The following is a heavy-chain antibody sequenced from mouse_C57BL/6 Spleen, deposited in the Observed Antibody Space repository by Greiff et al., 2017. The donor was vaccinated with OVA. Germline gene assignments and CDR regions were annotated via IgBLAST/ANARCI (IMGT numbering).Heavy chain of an antibody. V-gene: IGHV5-4*01. CDR2: ISDGGSYT. CDR3: ARDDYGSLNWYFDV. CDR1: GFTFSSYA. J-gene: IGHJ1*03. Sequence: DVHLVESGGGLVKPGGSLKLSCAASGFTFSSYAMSWVRQTPEKRLEWVATISDGGSYTYYPDNVKGRFTISRDNAKNNLYLQMSHLKSEDTAMYYCARDDYGSLNWYFDVWGTGTTVTVSS. D-gene: IGHD1-1*01.